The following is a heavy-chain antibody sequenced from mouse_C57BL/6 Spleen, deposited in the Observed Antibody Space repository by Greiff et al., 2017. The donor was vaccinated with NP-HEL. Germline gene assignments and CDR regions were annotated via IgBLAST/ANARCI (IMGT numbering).Heavy chain of an antibody. CDR3: ARMSSSGYSGY. J-gene: IGHJ2*01. CDR2: IHPNSGST. CDR1: GYTFTSYW. V-gene: IGHV1-64*01. Sequence: VQLQQSGAELVKPGASVKLSCKASGYTFTSYWMHWVKQRPGQGLEWIGMIHPNSGSTNYNEKFKSKATLTVDKSSSTAYMQLSSLTSEDSAVYYCARMSSSGYSGYWGQGTTLTVSS. D-gene: IGHD3-2*02.